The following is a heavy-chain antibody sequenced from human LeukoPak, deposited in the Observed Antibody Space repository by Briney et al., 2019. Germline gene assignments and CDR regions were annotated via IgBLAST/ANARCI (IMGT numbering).Heavy chain of an antibody. D-gene: IGHD2-15*01. V-gene: IGHV3-66*02. J-gene: IGHJ4*02. Sequence: GGSLRLSCAASGFTVSSNYMSWVRQAPGEGLEGVAVIYSGCSTYYADSVKGRFTISRDKSKNTLYLQMNSLRAEDTAVYYCARGGYCSGGSCYSDYWGQGTLVTVSS. CDR1: GFTVSSNY. CDR2: IYSGCST. CDR3: ARGGYCSGGSCYSDY.